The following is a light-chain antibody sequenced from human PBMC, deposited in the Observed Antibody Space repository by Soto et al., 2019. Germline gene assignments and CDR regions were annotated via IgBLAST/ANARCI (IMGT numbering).Light chain of an antibody. CDR1: QSVSGY. J-gene: IGKJ3*01. V-gene: IGKV3-11*01. Sequence: EIVLTQSPATLSLSPGERATLSCRASQSVSGYLAWYQQKPGQAPRLPIYDASNRATGIPARFSGSGSGTDFTLTISSLEPGDFAVYYCQQRSNWPFTFGPGTTVDVK. CDR2: DAS. CDR3: QQRSNWPFT.